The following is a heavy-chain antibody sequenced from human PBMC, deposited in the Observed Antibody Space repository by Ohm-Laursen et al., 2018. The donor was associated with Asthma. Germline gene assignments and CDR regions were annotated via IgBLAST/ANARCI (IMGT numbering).Heavy chain of an antibody. J-gene: IGHJ6*02. V-gene: IGHV3-21*01. CDR3: ARGWELPRYYYYYGMDV. CDR1: GYTFSRYS. Sequence: GSLRLSCAASGYTFSRYSIHWVRQIPGKGLEWVASISTASSFIYYADSVGGRFTTSRDNAKNSLYLQMNSLRAEDTAVYYCARGWELPRYYYYYGMDVWGQGTTVTVSS. D-gene: IGHD1-26*01. CDR2: ISTASSFI.